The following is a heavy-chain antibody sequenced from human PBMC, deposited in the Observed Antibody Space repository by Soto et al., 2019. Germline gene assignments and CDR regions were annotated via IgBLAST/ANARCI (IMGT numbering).Heavy chain of an antibody. V-gene: IGHV4-59*01. CDR1: GGSISSYY. Sequence: PSETLSLTCTVSGGSISSYYWSWIRQPPGKGLEWIGYIYYSGSTNYNPSLKSRVTISVDTSKNQFSLKLSSVTAADTAVYYCARSSGWARYFDWSLWGQGTLVTVSS. D-gene: IGHD3-9*01. J-gene: IGHJ4*02. CDR2: IYYSGST. CDR3: ARSSGWARYFDWSL.